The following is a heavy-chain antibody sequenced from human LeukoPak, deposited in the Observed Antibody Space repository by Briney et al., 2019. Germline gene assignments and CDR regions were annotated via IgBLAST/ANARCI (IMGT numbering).Heavy chain of an antibody. CDR3: ANSYGSGTNHYFDY. D-gene: IGHD3-10*01. V-gene: IGHV3-23*01. J-gene: IGHJ4*02. Sequence: GGSLRLSCAASGFTFSSYTMTWVRQAPGKGLEWVPAISGSGGSTYYADSVKGRFTISRDNSKNTLYLQMNSLRAEDTAVYYCANSYGSGTNHYFDYWGQGTLVTVSS. CDR1: GFTFSSYT. CDR2: ISGSGGST.